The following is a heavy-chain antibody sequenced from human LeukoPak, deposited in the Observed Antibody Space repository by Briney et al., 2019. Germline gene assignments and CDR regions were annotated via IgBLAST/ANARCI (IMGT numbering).Heavy chain of an antibody. CDR2: ISFSGTT. V-gene: IGHV4-39*01. J-gene: IGHJ2*01. Sequence: SETLSLTCAVSGGSISISGSYWGWTRQPPGKGLEWIGSISFSGTTFYNPSLKSRVTMSVDTSKSQFSLKLSSVTAADTAVYYCARLNQGYWYFDLWGRGTLVTVSS. CDR3: ARLNQGYWYFDL. CDR1: GGSISISGSY.